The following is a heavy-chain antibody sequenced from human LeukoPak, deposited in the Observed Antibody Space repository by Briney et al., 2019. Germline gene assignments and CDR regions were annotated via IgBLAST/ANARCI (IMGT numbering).Heavy chain of an antibody. J-gene: IGHJ6*03. CDR3: ARDPYSGSYGAYYYYYMDV. D-gene: IGHD1-26*01. CDR2: INHSGST. Sequence: SETLSLTCAVYGGSFSGYYWSWIRQPPGKGLEWIGEINHSGSTNYNPSLKSRVTISVDTSKNQFSLKLSSVTAADTAVYYCARDPYSGSYGAYYYYYMDVWGKGTTVTISS. CDR1: GGSFSGYY. V-gene: IGHV4-34*01.